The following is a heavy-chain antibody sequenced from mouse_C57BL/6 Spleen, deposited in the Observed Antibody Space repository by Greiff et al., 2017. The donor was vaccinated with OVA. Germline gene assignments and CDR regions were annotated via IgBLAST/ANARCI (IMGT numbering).Heavy chain of an antibody. J-gene: IGHJ1*03. Sequence: VQLQQSGPELVKPGASVKISCKASGYSFTGYYMNWVKHSPEKSLEWLGEINPSTGGTTYNQKFKAKATLTVDKSSSTAYMQLKSLTSEDSAVYYCAPYYGSSPYWYFDVWGTGTTVTVSS. CDR2: INPSTGGT. D-gene: IGHD1-1*01. CDR1: GYSFTGYY. V-gene: IGHV1-42*01. CDR3: APYYGSSPYWYFDV.